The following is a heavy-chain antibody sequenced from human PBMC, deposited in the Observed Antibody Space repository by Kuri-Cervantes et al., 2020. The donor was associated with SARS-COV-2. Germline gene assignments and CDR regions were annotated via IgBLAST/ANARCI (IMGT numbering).Heavy chain of an antibody. D-gene: IGHD6-13*01. CDR1: GFTVSSNY. CDR2: IYSGGST. V-gene: IGHV3-53*01. J-gene: IGHJ4*02. Sequence: GGSLRLSCAASGFTVSSNYMSWVRQAPGEGLEWVSVIYSGGSTYYADSVKGRFTISRDNSKNTLYLQMNSLRAEDTAVYYRAIAAAECFDYWGQGTLVTVSS. CDR3: AIAAAECFDY.